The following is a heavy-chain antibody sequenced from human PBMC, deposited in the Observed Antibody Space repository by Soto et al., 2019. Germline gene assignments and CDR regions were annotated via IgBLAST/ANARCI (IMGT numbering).Heavy chain of an antibody. J-gene: IGHJ4*02. CDR1: GFTFSSYA. D-gene: IGHD6-19*01. Sequence: EVQLVESGGGLVQPGGSLRLSCAASGFTFSSYAMHWVRQAPGKGLEYVSAISSNGGSTYYANSVKGRFTISRDNDKNTIYLQLGRLRAEDMAAYYCARAGGTAVAAVRPDYWGQGTMVTVSA. CDR3: ARAGGTAVAAVRPDY. V-gene: IGHV3-64*01. CDR2: ISSNGGST.